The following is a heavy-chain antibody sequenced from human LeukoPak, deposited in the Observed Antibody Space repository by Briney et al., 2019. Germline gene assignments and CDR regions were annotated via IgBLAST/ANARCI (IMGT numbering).Heavy chain of an antibody. CDR1: GYTFTSYD. Sequence: ASVKVSCKASGYTFTSYDINWVRQATGQGLEWMGWMNPNSDNTGYAQKFQGRVAMTRNTSISTAYMELSSLRFDDTAIYYCARGPSGSGSYMVDYWGQGTLVTVSS. D-gene: IGHD1-26*01. V-gene: IGHV1-8*01. CDR3: ARGPSGSGSYMVDY. J-gene: IGHJ4*02. CDR2: MNPNSDNT.